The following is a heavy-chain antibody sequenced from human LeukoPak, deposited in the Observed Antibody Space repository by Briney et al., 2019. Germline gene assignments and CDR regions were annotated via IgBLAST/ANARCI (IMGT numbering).Heavy chain of an antibody. J-gene: IGHJ4*02. D-gene: IGHD1-14*01. CDR3: ARDVRKNYFDY. V-gene: IGHV3-74*01. CDR2: IKSDGTST. CDR1: GFTFSSYW. Sequence: SGGSLRLSCAASGFTFSSYWMHWVRQGPGKGLVWVSRIKSDGTSTSYADSVKGRFTISRDNAKNTLYLQMNSLRAEDTAVYYCARDVRKNYFDYWGQGTLVTVSS.